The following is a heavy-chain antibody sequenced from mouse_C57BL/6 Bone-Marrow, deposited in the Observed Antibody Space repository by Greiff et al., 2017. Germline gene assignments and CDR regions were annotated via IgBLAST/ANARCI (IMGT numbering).Heavy chain of an antibody. J-gene: IGHJ4*01. Sequence: DVKLVESEGGLVQPGSSMKLSCTASGFTFSDYYMAWVRQVPEKGLEWVANINYEGSSTYYLDSLQSRFIISRDNAKNILYLQMSSLKSEDTATYYCTRADYYYGSDYGYCATDYWGQGTSVTVSS. CDR3: TRADYYYGSDYGYCATDY. CDR2: INYEGSST. CDR1: GFTFSDYY. D-gene: IGHD1-1*01. V-gene: IGHV5-16*01.